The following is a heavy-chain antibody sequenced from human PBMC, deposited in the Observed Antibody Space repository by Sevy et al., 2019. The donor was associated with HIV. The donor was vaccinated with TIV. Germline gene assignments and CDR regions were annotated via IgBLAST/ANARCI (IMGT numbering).Heavy chain of an antibody. J-gene: IGHJ4*02. V-gene: IGHV1-2*06. CDR3: ARDPFSIAAPTYYFDY. CDR2: INPNSGGT. CDR1: GYTFTGYY. D-gene: IGHD6-6*01. Sequence: ASVKVSCKASGYTFTGYYMHWVRQAPGQGLEWMGRINPNSGGTNYAQKFQGRVTMTRDTSISTAYMELSRLRSGDTAVYYCARDPFSIAAPTYYFDYWGQGTLVTVSS.